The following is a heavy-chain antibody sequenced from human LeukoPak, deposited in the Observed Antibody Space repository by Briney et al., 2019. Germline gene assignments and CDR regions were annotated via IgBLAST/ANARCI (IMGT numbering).Heavy chain of an antibody. J-gene: IGHJ4*02. CDR2: IWFDGSVK. CDR3: AKDTAIQFLEPAF. D-gene: IGHD3-3*01. V-gene: IGHV3-33*06. CDR1: GFTFNTHG. Sequence: PGGSLRLPCAASGFTFNTHGMHWVRQAPGKGLEWVAAIWFDGSVKHYSDAVKGRFTISRDNSLDTLYLQMNSLRVEDTAMYYCAKDTAIQFLEPAFWGQGTLVTVSS.